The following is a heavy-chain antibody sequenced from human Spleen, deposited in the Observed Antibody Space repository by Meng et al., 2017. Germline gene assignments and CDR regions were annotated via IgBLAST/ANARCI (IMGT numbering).Heavy chain of an antibody. D-gene: IGHD3-22*01. CDR2: ITASGGTT. CDR3: ARFYDSTGLPFDY. CDR1: GFTYTSYG. V-gene: IGHV3-23*01. Sequence: GESLKISCAASGFTYTSYGMNWVRQTPDKGLEWVSAITASGGTTYYAAAVKGRFTVSRDNSRNILYLQMNSLRAEDTAVYYCARFYDSTGLPFDYWGQGTVVTVSS. J-gene: IGHJ4*02.